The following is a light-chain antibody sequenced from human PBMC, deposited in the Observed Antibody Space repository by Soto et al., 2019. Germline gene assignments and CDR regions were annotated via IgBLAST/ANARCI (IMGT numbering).Light chain of an antibody. J-gene: IGLJ3*02. Sequence: QAVLTQPASVSGSPGQSITISCTGTSSDVGVYNYVSWYQQRPGKAPKLMIYDVNNRPSGVSNRFSASKSGNTASLTISVLQAEDEADYYCSSYSSTTTLVFGGGTKLTVL. CDR2: DVN. CDR3: SSYSSTTTLV. V-gene: IGLV2-14*01. CDR1: SSDVGVYNY.